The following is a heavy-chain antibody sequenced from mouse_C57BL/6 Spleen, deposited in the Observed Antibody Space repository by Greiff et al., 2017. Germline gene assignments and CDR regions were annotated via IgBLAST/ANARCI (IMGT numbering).Heavy chain of an antibody. Sequence: ESGGGLVKPGGSLKLSCAASGFTFSDYGMHWVRQAPEKGLEWVAYISSGSSTIYYADTVKGRFTISRDNAKNTLFLQMTSLRSEDTAMYYCARSYYGSSYNWYFDVWGTGTTVTVSS. CDR2: ISSGSSTI. D-gene: IGHD1-1*01. J-gene: IGHJ1*03. CDR1: GFTFSDYG. V-gene: IGHV5-17*01. CDR3: ARSYYGSSYNWYFDV.